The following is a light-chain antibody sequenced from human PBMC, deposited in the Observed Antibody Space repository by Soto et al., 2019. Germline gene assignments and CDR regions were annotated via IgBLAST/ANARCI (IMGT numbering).Light chain of an antibody. Sequence: EIVMTQSPATLSVSPGERATLSCRASQSVSSNLAWYQQKPGQAPRLLIYAASTRATGIPARFSGSGSGTEFTLTISRLQSEYFAVYYCQQYNKWPPYTFVQGTKLEIK. CDR2: AAS. J-gene: IGKJ2*01. CDR3: QQYNKWPPYT. V-gene: IGKV3-15*01. CDR1: QSVSSN.